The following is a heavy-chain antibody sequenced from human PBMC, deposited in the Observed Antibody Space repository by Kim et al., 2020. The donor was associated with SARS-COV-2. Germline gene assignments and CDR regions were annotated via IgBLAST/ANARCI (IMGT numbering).Heavy chain of an antibody. D-gene: IGHD3-22*01. Sequence: SETLSLTCAVYGGSFSGYYWSWIRQPPGKGLEWIGEINHSGSTNYNPSLKSRVTIAVDTSKNQFSLKLSSVTAADTAVYYCARGRVRITMIVNPFDIWGQGTMVTVSS. CDR2: INHSGST. CDR3: ARGRVRITMIVNPFDI. J-gene: IGHJ3*02. CDR1: GGSFSGYY. V-gene: IGHV4-34*01.